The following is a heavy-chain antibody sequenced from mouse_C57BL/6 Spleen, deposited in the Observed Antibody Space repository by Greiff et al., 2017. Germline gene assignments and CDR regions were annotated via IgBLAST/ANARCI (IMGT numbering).Heavy chain of an antibody. D-gene: IGHD3-2*02. CDR1: GYTFTSYW. Sequence: QVQLQQPGAELVKPGASVKLSCKASGYTFTSYWMQWVKQRPGQGLEWIGEIDPSDSYTNYNQKFKGKATLTVDTSSSTAYMQLSSLTSEDSAVYYCAYSSGHRFAYWGQGTLVTVSA. J-gene: IGHJ3*01. CDR3: AYSSGHRFAY. CDR2: IDPSDSYT. V-gene: IGHV1-50*01.